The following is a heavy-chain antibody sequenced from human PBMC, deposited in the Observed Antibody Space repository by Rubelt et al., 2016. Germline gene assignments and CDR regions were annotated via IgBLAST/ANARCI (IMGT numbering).Heavy chain of an antibody. V-gene: IGHV3-74*01. CDR2: ITSAGSST. CDR1: GFTFSSYW. CDR3: ARVRELQDYYYGMDV. Sequence: EVQLVESGGGLVQPGGSLRLSCAASGFTFSSYWMHWVRQAPGTGLVWVSRITSAGSSTSYADSVKGRFTISRDNAKNTLYLQMNSLRAEDTAVYYCARVRELQDYYYGMDVWGQGTTVTVSS. D-gene: IGHD1-7*01. J-gene: IGHJ6*02.